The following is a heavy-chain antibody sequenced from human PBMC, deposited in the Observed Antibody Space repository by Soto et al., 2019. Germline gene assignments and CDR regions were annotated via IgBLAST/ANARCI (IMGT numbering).Heavy chain of an antibody. CDR1: GFTFSSYD. CDR3: ARDWFSGSYPLGMDV. V-gene: IGHV3-13*01. J-gene: IGHJ6*02. Sequence: GGSLRLSCAASGFTFSSYDMHWVRQATGKGLEWVSAIGTAGDTYYPGSVKGRFTISRENAKNSLYLQMNSLRAEDTAVYYCARDWFSGSYPLGMDVWGQGTTVTVSS. CDR2: IGTAGDT. D-gene: IGHD3-10*01.